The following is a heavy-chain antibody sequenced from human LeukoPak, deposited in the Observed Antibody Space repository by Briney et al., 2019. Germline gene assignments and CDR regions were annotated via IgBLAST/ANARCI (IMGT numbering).Heavy chain of an antibody. D-gene: IGHD3-10*01. V-gene: IGHV4-59*01. CDR1: GGSISSYY. CDR2: IYYSGST. Sequence: SETLSLTCTVSGGSISSYYWSWIRQPPGKGLEWIGYIYYSGSTNYNPSLKSRVTISVDTSKNQFSLKLSSVTAADTAVYYCARWPREGYGSGSYYYYYGMDVWGQGTLVTVSS. CDR3: ARWPREGYGSGSYYYYYGMDV. J-gene: IGHJ6*02.